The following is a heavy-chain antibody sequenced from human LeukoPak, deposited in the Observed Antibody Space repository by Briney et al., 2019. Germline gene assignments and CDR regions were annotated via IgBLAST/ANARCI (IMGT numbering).Heavy chain of an antibody. CDR3: ARSRKGYQLLSTNRDYYYMDV. D-gene: IGHD2-2*01. CDR2: ITSGASGTI. J-gene: IGHJ6*03. CDR1: GFTFSDYD. V-gene: IGHV3-48*01. Sequence: SGGSLRLSCAASGFTFSDYDMNWVRQAPGKGLEWVSHITSGASGTIYYADSVRGRFTISRDNAKNSLDLQMNSLRAEDTAVYYCARSRKGYQLLSTNRDYYYMDVWGKGTTVTLSS.